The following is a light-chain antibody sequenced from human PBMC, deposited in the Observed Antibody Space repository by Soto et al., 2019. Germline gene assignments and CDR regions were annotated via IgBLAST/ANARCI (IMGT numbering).Light chain of an antibody. V-gene: IGKV1-8*01. CDR3: QQYLSYPYT. J-gene: IGKJ2*01. Sequence: AIRMTQSPSSFSASTGDRVTITCRASQGISSYFAWYQQKPGKAPKLLNYAAPTLQRGAPSRLSSSDSGTDFTLTISRLQSEDFASYYFQQYLSYPYTFGQGTKLEI. CDR2: AAP. CDR1: QGISSY.